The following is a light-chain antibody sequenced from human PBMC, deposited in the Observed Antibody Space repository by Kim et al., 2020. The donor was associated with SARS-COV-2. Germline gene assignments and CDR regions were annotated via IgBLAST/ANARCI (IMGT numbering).Light chain of an antibody. J-gene: IGLJ2*01. CDR2: YDS. CDR1: GSRS. Sequence: SYELTQPPSVSVAPGETARISCGGGSRSVHWYQQKPGQAPVLVIYYDSGRPSGIPERFSGSNSGNTATLTISRVEAGDEADYYCQGWDSSGDRLFGGGTK. V-gene: IGLV3-21*04. CDR3: QGWDSSGDRL.